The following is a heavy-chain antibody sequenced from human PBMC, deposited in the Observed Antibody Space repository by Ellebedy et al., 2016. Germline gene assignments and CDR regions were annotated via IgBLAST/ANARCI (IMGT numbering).Heavy chain of an antibody. J-gene: IGHJ4*02. CDR3: ARDVYGDYGLCDY. D-gene: IGHD4-17*01. V-gene: IGHV3-30-3*01. Sequence: GESLKISXAASGFTFSSYAMHWVRQAPGKGLEWVAVISYDGSNKYYADSVKGRFTISRDNSKNTLYLQMNSLRAEDTAVYYCARDVYGDYGLCDYWGQGTLVTVSS. CDR1: GFTFSSYA. CDR2: ISYDGSNK.